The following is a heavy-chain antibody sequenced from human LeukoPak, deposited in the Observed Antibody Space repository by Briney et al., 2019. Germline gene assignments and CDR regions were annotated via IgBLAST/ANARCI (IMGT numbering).Heavy chain of an antibody. CDR1: GGSISSGGYY. CDR2: IYHSGST. D-gene: IGHD6-13*01. Sequence: SQTLSLTCTVSGGSISSGGYYWSWIRQPPGKGLEWIGYIYHSGSTYYNPSLKSRVTISVDRSKNQFSLKLSSVTAADTAVYYCARALAAAGTLYYYYYMDVWGKGTTVTVSS. V-gene: IGHV4-30-2*01. CDR3: ARALAAAGTLYYYYYMDV. J-gene: IGHJ6*03.